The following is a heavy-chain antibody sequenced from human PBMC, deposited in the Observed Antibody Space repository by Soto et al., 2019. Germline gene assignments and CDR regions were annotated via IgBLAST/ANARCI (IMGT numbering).Heavy chain of an antibody. Sequence: DSGKVCYKACAYIFPGYYMHWGRQAPVQGLEWMGWINPNSGDTNYTQKFQGWVTMTRDTSISTAYMELSRLRSDDTAVYYCATSRISIAVAGETEYYFDYWGQGTPVTVS. CDR2: INPNSGDT. D-gene: IGHD6-19*01. J-gene: IGHJ4*02. CDR3: ATSRISIAVAGETEYYFDY. V-gene: IGHV1-2*04. CDR1: AYIFPGYY.